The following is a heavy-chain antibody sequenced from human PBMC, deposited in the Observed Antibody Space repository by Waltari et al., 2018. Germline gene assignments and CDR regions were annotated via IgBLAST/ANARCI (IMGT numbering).Heavy chain of an antibody. CDR3: ARGRQPFDY. Sequence: QVQLQESGPGLVKPSETLSLTCTVSGGSISSYYWSWIRQPPGKGLEWIGYIYYSGSTNYNPSLKSRVTISVDTSKNQFSLKLSSVTAADTAVYYCARGRQPFDYWGQGTLVTVSS. J-gene: IGHJ4*02. CDR1: GGSISSYY. D-gene: IGHD1-1*01. CDR2: IYYSGST. V-gene: IGHV4-59*01.